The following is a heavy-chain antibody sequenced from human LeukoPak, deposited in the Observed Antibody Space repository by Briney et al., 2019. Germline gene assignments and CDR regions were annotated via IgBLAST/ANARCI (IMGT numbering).Heavy chain of an antibody. J-gene: IGHJ4*02. CDR1: GFTFSSYE. CDR3: ARVGGIAVAGTQGEIDY. Sequence: GGSLRLSCAASGFTFSSYEMNWVRQAPGKGLEWVSYISSSGSTIYYADSVKGRSTISRDNAKNSLYLQMNSLRAEDTAVYYCARVGGIAVAGTQGEIDYWGQGTLVTVSS. D-gene: IGHD6-19*01. V-gene: IGHV3-48*03. CDR2: ISSSGSTI.